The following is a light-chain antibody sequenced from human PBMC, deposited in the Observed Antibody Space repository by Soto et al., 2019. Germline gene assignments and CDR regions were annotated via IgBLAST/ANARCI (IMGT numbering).Light chain of an antibody. J-gene: IGLJ1*01. Sequence: LTQPASVSGSPGQSITISCTGTSSDVGGYNYVAWYQQHPGKVPRLMIYEVSNRPSGVSNRFSGSKSGSTASLTISGLQAEDEADYYCISYTSSSTSYVFGTGTKVTVL. CDR2: EVS. CDR1: SSDVGGYNY. CDR3: ISYTSSSTSYV. V-gene: IGLV2-14*01.